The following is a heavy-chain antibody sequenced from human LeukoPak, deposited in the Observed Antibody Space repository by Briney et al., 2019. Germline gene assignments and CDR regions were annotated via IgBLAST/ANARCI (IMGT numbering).Heavy chain of an antibody. CDR2: ISGSGGST. Sequence: PGGSLRLSCAASGFTFSSYAMSWVRQAPGKGLEWVSAISGSGGSTYYADSVKGRFTISRDNAKNTLYLQLNRLTAEDTAIYYCARDPDGWEQPIDYWGQGTLVTVSS. J-gene: IGHJ4*02. CDR1: GFTFSSYA. CDR3: ARDPDGWEQPIDY. D-gene: IGHD1-26*01. V-gene: IGHV3-23*01.